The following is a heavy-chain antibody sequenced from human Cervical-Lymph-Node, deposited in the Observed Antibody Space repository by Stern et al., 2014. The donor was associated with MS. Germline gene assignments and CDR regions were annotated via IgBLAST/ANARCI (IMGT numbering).Heavy chain of an antibody. CDR2: IMPVFGVP. V-gene: IGHV1-69*04. Sequence: QVQLVQSGAEVKKSGSSVKVSCTASGGTFGNHAISWVRQVPGQGLEWKGRIMPVFGVPNSAHKVQGRLTVNADTSANTAFMELRNLSSEDTALYYCAREGGDFGRLIFAFDVWGQGTSVTVSS. CDR3: AREGGDFGRLIFAFDV. CDR1: GGTFGNHA. J-gene: IGHJ3*01. D-gene: IGHD2-21*02.